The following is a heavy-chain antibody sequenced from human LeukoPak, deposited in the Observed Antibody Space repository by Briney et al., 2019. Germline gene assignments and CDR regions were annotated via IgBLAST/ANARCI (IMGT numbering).Heavy chain of an antibody. V-gene: IGHV4-61*02. Sequence: SETLSLTCTVSGGSISSGSYYWSWIRQPAGKGLEWIGRIYTSGSTNYNPSLKSRVTISVDTSKNQFSLKLSSVTAADTVVDYCARDVPYYYDSSGGAFDIWGQGTMVTVSP. CDR3: ARDVPYYYDSSGGAFDI. CDR1: GGSISSGSYY. CDR2: IYTSGST. J-gene: IGHJ3*02. D-gene: IGHD3-22*01.